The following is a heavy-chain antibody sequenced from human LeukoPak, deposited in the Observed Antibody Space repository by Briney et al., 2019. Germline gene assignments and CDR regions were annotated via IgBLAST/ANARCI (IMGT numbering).Heavy chain of an antibody. J-gene: IGHJ5*02. D-gene: IGHD3-3*01. CDR2: IYTSGST. CDR3: AREEYSFGVVIPDGP. Sequence: SETLSLTCTVSGGSISSGSYYWSWIRQPAGKGLEWIGRIYTSGSTNYNPSLKSRVTISVDTSKNQFSLKLSSVTAADTAVYYCAREEYSFGVVIPDGPWGQGTLVTVSS. CDR1: GGSISSGSYY. V-gene: IGHV4-61*02.